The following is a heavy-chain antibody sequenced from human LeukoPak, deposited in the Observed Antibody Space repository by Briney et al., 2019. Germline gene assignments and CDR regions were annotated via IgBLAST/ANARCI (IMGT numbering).Heavy chain of an antibody. CDR2: IYYSGST. CDR1: GGSISSSY. CDR3: ARHASRYDSSGYYYFDY. D-gene: IGHD3-22*01. J-gene: IGHJ4*02. V-gene: IGHV4-59*08. Sequence: PSETQSLTCTVSGGSISSSYWSWIRQAPGKGLEWIGYIYYSGSTSYNPSLKSRVTISVDTSKNQFSLELTSVTAADTAVYYCARHASRYDSSGYYYFDYWGQGTLVTVSS.